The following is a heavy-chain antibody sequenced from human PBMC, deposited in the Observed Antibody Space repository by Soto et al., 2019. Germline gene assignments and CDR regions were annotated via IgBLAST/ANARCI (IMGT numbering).Heavy chain of an antibody. CDR2: IYYSGST. V-gene: IGHV4-39*01. CDR3: ARRFYDFWRGYDFPGYFDY. J-gene: IGHJ4*02. Sequence: SETLSLTCTVSDGSISSSSYYWGWIRQPPGKGLEWIGSIYYSGSTYYNPSLKSRVTISVDTSKNQFSLKLSSVTAADTAVYYCARRFYDFWRGYDFPGYFDYSCQATLGT. CDR1: DGSISSSSYY. D-gene: IGHD3-3*01.